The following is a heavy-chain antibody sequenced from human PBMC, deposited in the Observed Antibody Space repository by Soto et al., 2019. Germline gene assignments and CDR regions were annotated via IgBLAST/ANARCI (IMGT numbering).Heavy chain of an antibody. V-gene: IGHV4-61*01. CDR1: GVIVTRGTYY. J-gene: IGHJ5*02. CDR2: IYYSGST. D-gene: IGHD1-26*01. Sequence: SDTLSLTCTVSGVIVTRGTYYWSWIRQPPGKGLEWIGYIYYSGSTNYNPSLKSRVTISVDTSMNQFSLKLSSVTAADTAVYSCARHPLADHSFWEPDPWGPGILVTVSS. CDR3: ARHPLADHSFWEPDP.